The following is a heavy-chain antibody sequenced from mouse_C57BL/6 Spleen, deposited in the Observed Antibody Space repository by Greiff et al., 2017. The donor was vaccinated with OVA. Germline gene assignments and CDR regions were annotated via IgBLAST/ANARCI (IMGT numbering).Heavy chain of an antibody. D-gene: IGHD1-1*01. J-gene: IGHJ1*03. CDR1: GFNIKDYY. Sequence: EVQLQQSGAELVRPGASVKLSCTASGFNIKDYYMHWGKQRPEQGLEWIGRIDPEDGDTEYAPQFQGKATMTADTSSNTAYLQLSSLTSEDTAVYYCTTWITTVVATDFDVWGTGTTVTVSS. CDR3: TTWITTVVATDFDV. CDR2: IDPEDGDT. V-gene: IGHV14-1*01.